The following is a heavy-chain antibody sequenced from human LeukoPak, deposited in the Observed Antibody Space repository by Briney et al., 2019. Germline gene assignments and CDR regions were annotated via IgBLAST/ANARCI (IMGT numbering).Heavy chain of an antibody. Sequence: PGGSLRLSCAASGFTVSSNYMSWVRQAPGKGLEWVSVIYSGGSTYYADSVKGRFTISRDNSKNTLYLQMNSLRAEDTAVYYCARGYYDSSGYYHHDAFDIWGQGTMVTVSS. CDR2: IYSGGST. V-gene: IGHV3-66*01. J-gene: IGHJ3*02. D-gene: IGHD3-22*01. CDR3: ARGYYDSSGYYHHDAFDI. CDR1: GFTVSSNY.